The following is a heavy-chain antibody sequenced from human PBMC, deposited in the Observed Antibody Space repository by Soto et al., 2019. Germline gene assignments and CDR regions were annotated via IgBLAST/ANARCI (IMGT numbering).Heavy chain of an antibody. V-gene: IGHV4-39*01. CDR2: IYYTGST. D-gene: IGHD5-18*01. CDR1: GGSVSSRDYY. CDR3: ARHGRYSYDSKILEYFHY. Sequence: PSETLSLTCTVSGGSVSSRDYYWGWIRQPPGKGLEWIGSIYYTGSTYYNPSLKSRVTISVDTSKNQFSLKLSSVTAAETAVYYCARHGRYSYDSKILEYFHYWGQGTLVTVSS. J-gene: IGHJ1*01.